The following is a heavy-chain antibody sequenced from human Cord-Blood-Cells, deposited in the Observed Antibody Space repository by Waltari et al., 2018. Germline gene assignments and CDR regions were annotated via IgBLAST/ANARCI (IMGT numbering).Heavy chain of an antibody. V-gene: IGHV4-39*07. Sequence: QLQLQESGPGLVKPSETLSLTCPVSGGSISSSSYYWGWIRQPPGKGLEWIGSIYYSGSTYYNPSLKSRVTISVDTSKNQFSLKLSSVTAADTAVYYCARQIYDSSGYYYVPNFDYWGQGTLVTVSS. CDR2: IYYSGST. CDR1: GGSISSSSYY. D-gene: IGHD3-22*01. CDR3: ARQIYDSSGYYYVPNFDY. J-gene: IGHJ4*02.